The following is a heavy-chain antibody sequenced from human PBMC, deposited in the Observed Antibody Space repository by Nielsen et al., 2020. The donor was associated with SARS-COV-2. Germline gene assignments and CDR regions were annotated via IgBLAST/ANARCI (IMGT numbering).Heavy chain of an antibody. CDR3: VRGLGYCTGGTCFPYDL. CDR2: ISSDSEYT. D-gene: IGHD2-8*02. CDR1: GFTFSDHY. Sequence: GESLKISCAASGFTFSDHYMSWIRQAPGKGLEWVSYISSDSEYTNYADSVKGRFTISRDNTKRSLYLELSSLRAEDAAVYFCVRGLGYCTGGTCFPYDLWGQGTVVTVST. J-gene: IGHJ4*02. V-gene: IGHV3-11*06.